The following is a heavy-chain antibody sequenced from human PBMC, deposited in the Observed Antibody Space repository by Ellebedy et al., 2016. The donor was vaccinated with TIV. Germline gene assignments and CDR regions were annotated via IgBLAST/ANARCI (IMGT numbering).Heavy chain of an antibody. Sequence: GESLKISCATSGFTFSTYAMHWVRQAPGKGLEWVAVISNDESNEYYADSVKGRFTISRDNSRNTLYLQMNSLRTDDTAVYYCARGGYISGWFDYWGQGTLVTVSS. CDR2: ISNDESNE. D-gene: IGHD6-19*01. J-gene: IGHJ4*02. CDR3: ARGGYISGWFDY. V-gene: IGHV3-30*04. CDR1: GFTFSTYA.